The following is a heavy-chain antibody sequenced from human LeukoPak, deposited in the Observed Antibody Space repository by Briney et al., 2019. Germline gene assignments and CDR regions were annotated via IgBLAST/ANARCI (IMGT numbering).Heavy chain of an antibody. CDR2: IWYDGSNK. CDR1: GFTFSSYG. CDR3: ARERSQGGSGSLYY. D-gene: IGHD3-10*01. V-gene: IGHV3-33*01. Sequence: GGSLRLSCAASGFTFSSYGMHWVRQAPGKGLEWVAVIWYDGSNKYYADSVKGRFTISRDNSKNTLYLQMNSLRAEDTAVYYCARERSQGGSGSLYYWGQGTLVTVSS. J-gene: IGHJ4*02.